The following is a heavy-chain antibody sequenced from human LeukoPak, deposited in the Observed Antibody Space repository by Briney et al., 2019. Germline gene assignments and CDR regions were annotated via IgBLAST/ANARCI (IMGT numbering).Heavy chain of an antibody. CDR1: GFTFSSYA. Sequence: GGSLRLSCAASGFTFSSYAMSWVRQAPGKGLEWVSAISGSGGSTYYADSVKGRFTISRDNSKNTLYLQMNSLRAEDTAVYYCAKDGGGYYYYYYLDVWGKGTTVTVSS. CDR3: AKDGGGYYYYYYLDV. CDR2: ISGSGGST. J-gene: IGHJ6*03. V-gene: IGHV3-23*01. D-gene: IGHD2-21*01.